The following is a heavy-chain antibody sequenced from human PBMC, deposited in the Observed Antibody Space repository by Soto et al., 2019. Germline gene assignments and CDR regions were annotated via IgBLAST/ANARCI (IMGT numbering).Heavy chain of an antibody. CDR2: ISSSSSTI. D-gene: IGHD3-9*01. V-gene: IGHV3-48*01. Sequence: GGSLRLSCAASGFTFSSYSMNWVRQAPGKGLEWVSYISSSSSTIYYADSVKGRFTISRDNAKNSLYLQMNSLRAEDTAVYYCARDYDILTGSLGYYYYMDVWGKGTTVTVSS. CDR3: ARDYDILTGSLGYYYYMDV. J-gene: IGHJ6*03. CDR1: GFTFSSYS.